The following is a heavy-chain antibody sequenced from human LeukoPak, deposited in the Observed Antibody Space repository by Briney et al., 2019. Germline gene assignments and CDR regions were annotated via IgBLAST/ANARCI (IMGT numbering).Heavy chain of an antibody. CDR2: ISAYNGNT. V-gene: IGHV1-18*01. CDR1: GYTFTSYV. Sequence: ASVKVSCKASGYTFTSYVSWVRQAPGQGLEWMGWISAYNGNTNYAQKLQGRVTMTTDTSTSTAYMELRGLRSDDTAVYYCARDDGDYDLLLRYWGQGTLVTVSS. CDR3: ARDDGDYDLLLRY. D-gene: IGHD4-17*01. J-gene: IGHJ4*02.